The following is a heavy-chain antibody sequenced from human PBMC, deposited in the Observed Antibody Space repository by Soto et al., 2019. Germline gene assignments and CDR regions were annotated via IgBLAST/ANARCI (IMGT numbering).Heavy chain of an antibody. J-gene: IGHJ5*02. CDR3: ATPRPLSSSWYYNWFDP. CDR2: IYYSGST. D-gene: IGHD6-13*01. CDR1: GGSISSYY. V-gene: IGHV4-59*01. Sequence: SETLSLTCTVSGGSISSYYWSWIRQPPGKGLEWIGYIYYSGSTNYNPSLKSRVTISVDTSKNQFSLKLSSVTAADTAVYYCATPRPLSSSWYYNWFDPWGQGTLVTVSS.